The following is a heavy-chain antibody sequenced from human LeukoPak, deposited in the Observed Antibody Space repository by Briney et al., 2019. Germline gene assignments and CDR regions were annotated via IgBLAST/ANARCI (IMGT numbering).Heavy chain of an antibody. CDR3: ATRGYSYESYFDY. Sequence: GGSLRLSCAASGFTFSSYAMSWVRQAPGKGLEWVSAISGSGGSTYYADSVKGRFTISRDNSKNTLYLRMNSLRAEDTAVYYCATRGYSYESYFDYWGQGTLVTVSS. V-gene: IGHV3-23*01. D-gene: IGHD5-18*01. CDR1: GFTFSSYA. J-gene: IGHJ4*02. CDR2: ISGSGGST.